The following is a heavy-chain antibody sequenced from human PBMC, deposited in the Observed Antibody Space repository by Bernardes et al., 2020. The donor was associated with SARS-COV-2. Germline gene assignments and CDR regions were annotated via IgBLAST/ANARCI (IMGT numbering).Heavy chain of an antibody. J-gene: IGHJ4*02. CDR3: IQAPKGPNPVHY. Sequence: GGSLRLSCAASGFTFDDYAMHWVRQAPGKGLEWVSGISWNSGSIGYADSVKGRFTISRDNAKNSLYLQMNSLRAEDTAFYYCIQAPKGPNPVHYWGQGTLVTVSS. CDR1: GFTFDDYA. V-gene: IGHV3-9*01. CDR2: ISWNSGSI.